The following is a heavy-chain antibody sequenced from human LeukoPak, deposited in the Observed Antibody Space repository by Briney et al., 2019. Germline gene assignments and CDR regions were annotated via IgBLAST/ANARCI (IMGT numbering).Heavy chain of an antibody. CDR3: ATKVVAGHHFEY. D-gene: IGHD6-19*01. V-gene: IGHV4-34*01. CDR2: INHSGST. J-gene: IGHJ4*02. Sequence: SETLSLTCAVYGGSFSGYYWSWIRQPPGKGLEWIGEINHSGSTNYNPSLKSRVTISVDTSKNQFSLKLSSVTAADTAVYYCATKVVAGHHFEYWGQGTLVTVSS. CDR1: GGSFSGYY.